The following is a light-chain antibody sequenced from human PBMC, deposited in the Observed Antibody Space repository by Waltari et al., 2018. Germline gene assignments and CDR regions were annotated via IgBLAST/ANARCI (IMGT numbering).Light chain of an antibody. Sequence: SALTQPPSASGSPGQSVTISCTGTSSDVGGYNYVSWYQQHPGKAPKLLIYEVTKRPSGVPVRFSGSKSGNTASRTVSGLQTEDEADYYCSSYAGGSWVFGGGTKLTVL. J-gene: IGLJ3*02. CDR2: EVT. CDR1: SSDVGGYNY. CDR3: SSYAGGSWV. V-gene: IGLV2-8*01.